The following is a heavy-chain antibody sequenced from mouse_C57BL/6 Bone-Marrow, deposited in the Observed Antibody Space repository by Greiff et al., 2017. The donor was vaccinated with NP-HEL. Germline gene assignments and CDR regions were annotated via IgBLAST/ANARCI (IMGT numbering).Heavy chain of an antibody. CDR2: IDPETGGT. CDR3: TREGLAYYGSSPLDY. J-gene: IGHJ2*01. D-gene: IGHD1-1*01. V-gene: IGHV1-15*01. CDR1: GYTFTDYE. Sequence: VQLQQSGAELVRPGASVTLSCKASGYTFTDYEMHWVKQTPVHGLEWIGAIDPETGGTAYNQKFKGKAILTADKSSSTAYMKLRSLTSEDSAVYYCTREGLAYYGSSPLDYWGQGTTLTVSS.